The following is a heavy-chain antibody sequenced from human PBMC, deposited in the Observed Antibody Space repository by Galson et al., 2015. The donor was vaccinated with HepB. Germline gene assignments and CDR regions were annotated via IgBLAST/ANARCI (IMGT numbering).Heavy chain of an antibody. Sequence: SETLSLTCTVSGGSISSSRYCWGWIRQPPGKGLEWIGSVHYSASTYYNPSLKSRLTISVDTSKNQYSLNLSSVTAADTAVYYCARHFDSSGFRLPGYWYFDLWGRGTLVTVSS. CDR3: ARHFDSSGFRLPGYWYFDL. CDR2: VHYSAST. V-gene: IGHV4-39*01. J-gene: IGHJ2*01. CDR1: GGSISSSRYC. D-gene: IGHD3-22*01.